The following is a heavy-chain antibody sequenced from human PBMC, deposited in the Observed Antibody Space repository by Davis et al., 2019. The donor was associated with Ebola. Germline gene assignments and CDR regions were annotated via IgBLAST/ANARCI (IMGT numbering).Heavy chain of an antibody. V-gene: IGHV3-21*01. Sequence: GESLKISCAASGFTFSSYSMNWVRQAPGKGLEWVSSISSSSSYISYADSVKGRFTISRDNAKNSLYLQMNSLRAEDTAVSYCARVTIFGVVIIAPRGSYYMDVWGKGTTVTVSS. J-gene: IGHJ6*03. CDR1: GFTFSSYS. CDR3: ARVTIFGVVIIAPRGSYYMDV. D-gene: IGHD3-3*01. CDR2: ISSSSSYI.